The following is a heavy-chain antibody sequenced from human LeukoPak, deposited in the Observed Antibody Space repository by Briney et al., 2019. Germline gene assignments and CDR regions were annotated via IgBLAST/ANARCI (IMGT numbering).Heavy chain of an antibody. CDR1: GFTFSSYG. Sequence: QPGGSLRLSCAASGFTFSSYGMHWVRRAPGKGLEWVAFIRYDGSNKYYADSVKGRFTISRDNSKNTLYLQMNSLRAEDTAVYYCAKDPSFRPGYFDYWGQGTLVTVSS. V-gene: IGHV3-30*02. CDR2: IRYDGSNK. J-gene: IGHJ4*02. CDR3: AKDPSFRPGYFDY.